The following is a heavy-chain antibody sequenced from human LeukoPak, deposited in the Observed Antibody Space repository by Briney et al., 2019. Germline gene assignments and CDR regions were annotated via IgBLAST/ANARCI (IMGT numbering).Heavy chain of an antibody. CDR3: ARGLRLVATANWYFDL. V-gene: IGHV4-39*01. Sequence: SETPSLTCTVSGGSISSSTYYWGWIRQPPGKGLEWIGTIYYSGSTYYNPSLQSRVTISVDTSKNQFSLKLSSVTAVDTAVYYCARGLRLVATANWYFDLWGRGTLVTVSS. D-gene: IGHD6-13*01. CDR2: IYYSGST. CDR1: GGSISSSTYY. J-gene: IGHJ2*01.